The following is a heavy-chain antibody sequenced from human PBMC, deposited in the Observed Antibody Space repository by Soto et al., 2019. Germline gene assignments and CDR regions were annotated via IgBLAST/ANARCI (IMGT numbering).Heavy chain of an antibody. J-gene: IGHJ5*02. Sequence: QVQLQESGPGLVKPSQTLSLTCTVSGASISSDDYYGSWFRQPPGKGLEWIGYIYNRGSTKYNPSRGSRVNMFLDTSKYQFALRLSPVTAADTAVYYGARETFDIIGNWFDRWGLGTLVTVSS. D-gene: IGHD3-22*01. CDR3: ARETFDIIGNWFDR. CDR2: IYNRGST. CDR1: GASISSDDYY. V-gene: IGHV4-30-4*01.